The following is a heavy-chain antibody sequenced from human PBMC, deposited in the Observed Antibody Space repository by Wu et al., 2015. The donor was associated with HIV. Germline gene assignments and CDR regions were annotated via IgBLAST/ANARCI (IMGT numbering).Heavy chain of an antibody. J-gene: IGHJ3*02. CDR1: GGIFSSYG. V-gene: IGHV1-69*13. CDR2: IIPMFGTA. CDR3: ARDVTSDSSGYYWSPVGAFDI. Sequence: QVQLVQSGAEVKKPGSSVKVSCKASGGIFSSYGISWVRQAPGQGLEWMGRIIPMFGTADYAQKFQGRVTITADESTTTAYMEMDSLRFEDTAVYYCARDVTSDSSGYYWSPVGAFDIWGQGTMVTVSS. D-gene: IGHD3-22*01.